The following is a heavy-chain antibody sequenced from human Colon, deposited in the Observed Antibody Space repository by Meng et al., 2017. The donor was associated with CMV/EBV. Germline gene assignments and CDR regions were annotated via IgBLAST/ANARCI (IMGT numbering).Heavy chain of an antibody. J-gene: IGHJ4*02. CDR3: TREGYSGSLDY. Sequence: LSFPVSGFTFSNYWMPWVRQAPGKGLVWVSRVRGDESMITYADSVKGRFSISRDNAKNHLYLQMNSLRAEDTAVYYCTREGYSGSLDYWGQGTLVTVSS. V-gene: IGHV3-74*01. D-gene: IGHD1-26*01. CDR2: VRGDESMI. CDR1: GFTFSNYW.